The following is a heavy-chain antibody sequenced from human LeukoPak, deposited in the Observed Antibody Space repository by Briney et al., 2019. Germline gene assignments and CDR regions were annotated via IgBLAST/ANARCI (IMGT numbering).Heavy chain of an antibody. CDR2: ISSNSNYI. J-gene: IGHJ4*02. D-gene: IGHD6-6*01. V-gene: IGHV3-21*01. Sequence: SGGSLRLSCAASGFTFSSYSMNWVRQAPGKGLEWVSSISSNSNYINYADSVKGRFTISRDNAKNSLYLQMNSLRVEDTAIYYCARGGAARPDFWGQGTLVTVSS. CDR3: ARGGAARPDF. CDR1: GFTFSSYS.